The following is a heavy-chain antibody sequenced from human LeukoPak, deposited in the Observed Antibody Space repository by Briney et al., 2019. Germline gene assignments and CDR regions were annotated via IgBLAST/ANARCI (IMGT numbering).Heavy chain of an antibody. J-gene: IGHJ6*03. CDR1: GGTFGSYA. CDR2: IIPIFGTA. D-gene: IGHD2-2*01. CDR3: ARIEDIVVVPAAHPSLPYYYYYMDV. Sequence: ALVKLSCKASGGTFGSYAISWVRQAPGQGLEWMRGIIPIFGTANYAQKFQGRVTITADESTSTAYMELTSLRSEDTAVYYCARIEDIVVVPAAHPSLPYYYYYMDVWGKGTTVTVSS. V-gene: IGHV1-69*13.